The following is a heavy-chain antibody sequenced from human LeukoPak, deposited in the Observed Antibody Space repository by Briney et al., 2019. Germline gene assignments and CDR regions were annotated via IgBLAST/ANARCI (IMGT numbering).Heavy chain of an antibody. Sequence: GGSLRLSCAASGFTFSSNYMSWVRQAPGKGLEWVSAIYSGGSTYYSDSVKGRFTISRHNSKNTLFLQMNSLRAEDTALYYCAKGSSGYFFDLWGQGTLVTVSS. V-gene: IGHV3-53*01. D-gene: IGHD3-22*01. CDR3: AKGSSGYFFDL. J-gene: IGHJ4*02. CDR2: IYSGGST. CDR1: GFTFSSNY.